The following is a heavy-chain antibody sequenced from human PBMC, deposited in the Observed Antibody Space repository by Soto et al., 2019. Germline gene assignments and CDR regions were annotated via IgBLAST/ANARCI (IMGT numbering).Heavy chain of an antibody. J-gene: IGHJ6*02. D-gene: IGHD6-6*01. V-gene: IGHV1-58*01. Sequence: ASVKVSCKASGFTFTSSAVQWVRQARGQRLEWIGWIVVGSGNTNYAQKFQERVTITRDMSTSTAYMELSSLRSEDTAVYYCAADEGYSSSSSYYYYGMDVWGQGTTVTVS. CDR1: GFTFTSSA. CDR3: AADEGYSSSSSYYYYGMDV. CDR2: IVVGSGNT.